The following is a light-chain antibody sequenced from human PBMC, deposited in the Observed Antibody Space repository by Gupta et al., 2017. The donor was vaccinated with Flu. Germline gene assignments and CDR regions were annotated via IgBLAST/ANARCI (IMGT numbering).Light chain of an antibody. J-gene: IGLJ1*01. CDR3: QSYDSSLSGSYV. CDR1: SSNIGAGYD. Sequence: QSVLTHPPSVSGAPGQRVTIPCTGSSSNIGAGYDVHWYQQLPGTAPKLLIYGTSNRPSGVPDRFSGSKSGTSASLAITGLQAEDEADYYCQSYDSSLSGSYVFGTGTKVTVL. V-gene: IGLV1-40*01. CDR2: GTS.